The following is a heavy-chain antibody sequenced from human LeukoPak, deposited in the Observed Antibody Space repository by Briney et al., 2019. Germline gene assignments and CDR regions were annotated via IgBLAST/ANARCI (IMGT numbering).Heavy chain of an antibody. CDR1: GFTFSSYA. CDR2: ISGSGGST. J-gene: IGHJ4*02. Sequence: QSGGSLRLSCAASGFTFSSYAMSRVRQAPGKGLEWVSGISGSGGSTYYADSVKGRFTISRDNSKNTLYLQMNSLTAEDTAVYYCTKDGGSYRYFDCWGQGTLVSVSS. D-gene: IGHD1-26*01. CDR3: TKDGGSYRYFDC. V-gene: IGHV3-23*01.